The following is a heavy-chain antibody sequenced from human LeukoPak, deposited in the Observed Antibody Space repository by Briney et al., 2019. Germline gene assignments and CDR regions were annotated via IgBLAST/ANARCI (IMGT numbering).Heavy chain of an antibody. CDR1: GGSISITSYY. V-gene: IGHV4-61*02. J-gene: IGHJ4*02. CDR2: IYTSGST. CDR3: ARGPYGSGSYGFDY. D-gene: IGHD3-10*01. Sequence: PSETLSLTCTVSGGSISITSYYWSWIRQPAGKGLEWIGRIYTSGSTNYNPSLKSRVTMSVDTSKNQFSLKLSSVTAADTAVYYCARGPYGSGSYGFDYWGQGTLVTVSS.